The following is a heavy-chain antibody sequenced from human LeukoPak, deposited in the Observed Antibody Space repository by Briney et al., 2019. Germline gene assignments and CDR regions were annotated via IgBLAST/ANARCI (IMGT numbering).Heavy chain of an antibody. CDR3: ARVFYYDSSGYYYGYFDY. CDR1: GGTFSSYA. CDR2: IIPIFGTA. Sequence: GSSVKVSCKASGGTFSSYAISWVRQAPGQGLEWMGGIIPIFGTANYAQKFQGRVTITADESTSTAYMELSSLRSEDTAVYYCARVFYYDSSGYYYGYFDYWGQGTLVTVSS. V-gene: IGHV1-69*01. D-gene: IGHD3-22*01. J-gene: IGHJ4*02.